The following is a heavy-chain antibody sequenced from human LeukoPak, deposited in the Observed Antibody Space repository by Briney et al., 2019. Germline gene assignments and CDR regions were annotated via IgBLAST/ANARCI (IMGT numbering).Heavy chain of an antibody. D-gene: IGHD6-6*01. V-gene: IGHV1-2*02. CDR3: ARGYSSSSGYYYYYMDV. J-gene: IGHJ6*03. CDR1: GYTFFSHD. CDR2: INPNSGGT. Sequence: ASVKVSCKASGYTFFSHDINWVRQATGQGLEWMGWINPNSGGTNYAQKFQGRVTMTRDTSISTAYMELSRLRSDDTAVYYCARGYSSSSGYYYYYMDVWGKGTTVTVSS.